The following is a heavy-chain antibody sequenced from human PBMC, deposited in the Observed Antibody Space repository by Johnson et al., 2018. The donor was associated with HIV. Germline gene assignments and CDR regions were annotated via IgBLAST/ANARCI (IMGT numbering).Heavy chain of an antibody. Sequence: VQLVESGGGVVQPGGSLRLSCAASGFTFSSYGMNLVRQAPGKGLEWVGRIKSKTDGGTTDYAAPVKGRFTLSRDDSKNTLFLQMNSLKTEDTALYYCTAHYRNAFDIWGQGTMVTVSS. V-gene: IGHV3-15*01. CDR2: IKSKTDGGTT. CDR3: TAHYRNAFDI. J-gene: IGHJ3*02. CDR1: GFTFSSYG. D-gene: IGHD1-26*01.